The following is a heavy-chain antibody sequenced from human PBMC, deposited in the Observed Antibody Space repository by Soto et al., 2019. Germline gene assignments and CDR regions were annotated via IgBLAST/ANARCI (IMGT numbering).Heavy chain of an antibody. D-gene: IGHD6-19*01. Sequence: GGSLRLSCAASGFTFSSYSMNWVRQAPGKGLEWVSSISSSSYIYYADSVKGRFTISRDNAKNSLYLQMNSLRAEDTAVYYCAREGIAVAIDAFDIWGQGTMVTVSS. CDR1: GFTFSSYS. J-gene: IGHJ3*02. V-gene: IGHV3-21*01. CDR2: ISSSSYI. CDR3: AREGIAVAIDAFDI.